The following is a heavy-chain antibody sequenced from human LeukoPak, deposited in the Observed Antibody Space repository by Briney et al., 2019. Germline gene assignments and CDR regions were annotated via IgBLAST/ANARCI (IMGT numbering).Heavy chain of an antibody. D-gene: IGHD1-26*01. CDR2: IYYGGST. CDR1: GGSISSYY. CDR3: AGGVGATTYF. V-gene: IGHV4-59*12. Sequence: SETLSLTCTVSGGSISSYYWSWIRQPPGKGLEWIGVIYYGGSTYYHPSLKSRVTISMDTSKGQFSLRLPSVTAADTAVYYCAGGVGATTYFWGQGTLVTVSS. J-gene: IGHJ4*02.